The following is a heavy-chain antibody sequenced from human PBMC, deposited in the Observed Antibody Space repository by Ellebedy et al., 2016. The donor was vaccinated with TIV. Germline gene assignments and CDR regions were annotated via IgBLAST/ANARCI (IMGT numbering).Heavy chain of an antibody. J-gene: IGHJ4*02. V-gene: IGHV3-43D*03. D-gene: IGHD6-13*01. CDR2: ISWDSGNT. CDR1: GFTFGDYA. Sequence: PGGSLRLSCAASGFTFGDYAMHWVRQVPGKGLEWVSLISWDSGNTYYADSVKGRFTISRENSKNSLYLQMNSLRAEDTAVYYCVRGRHKAAARTPDFWGQGTLVTVSS. CDR3: VRGRHKAAARTPDF.